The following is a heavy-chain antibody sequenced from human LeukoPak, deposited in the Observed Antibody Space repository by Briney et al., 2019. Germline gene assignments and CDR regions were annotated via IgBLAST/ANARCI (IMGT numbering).Heavy chain of an antibody. CDR3: AKDTEGYSYGYYYYGMDV. V-gene: IGHV3-43*02. CDR1: GFTFSTYW. D-gene: IGHD5-18*01. J-gene: IGHJ6*02. Sequence: PGGSLRLSCAASGFTFSTYWMHWVRQAPGKGLEWVSLISGDGGRTYYADSVKGRFTISRDNSKNSLYLQMNSLRTEDTALYYCAKDTEGYSYGYYYYGMDVWGQGTTVTVSS. CDR2: ISGDGGRT.